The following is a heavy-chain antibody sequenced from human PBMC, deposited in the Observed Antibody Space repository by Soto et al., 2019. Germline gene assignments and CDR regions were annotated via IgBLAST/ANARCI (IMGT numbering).Heavy chain of an antibody. D-gene: IGHD2-21*02. CDR3: ARGPLVPDYYYMGV. CDR1: GGSFSGYY. Sequence: SETLSLTCAVYGGSFSGYYWSWIRQPPGKGLEWIGEINHSGSTNYNPSLKSRVTISVDTSKNQFSLKLSSVTAADTAVYYCARGPLVPDYYYMGVWGKGTTVTVSS. CDR2: INHSGST. J-gene: IGHJ6*03. V-gene: IGHV4-34*01.